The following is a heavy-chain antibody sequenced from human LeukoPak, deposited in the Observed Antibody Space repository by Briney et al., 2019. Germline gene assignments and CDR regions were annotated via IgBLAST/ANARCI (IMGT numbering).Heavy chain of an antibody. Sequence: SETLSLTCAVYGGSFSGYYWSWIRQPPGKGLEWIGEINHSGSTNYNPSPKSRVTISVDTSKNQFSLKLSSVTAADTAVYYCARGVEGYCSSTSCYPYYYYYYYMDVWGKGTTVTVSS. CDR3: ARGVEGYCSSTSCYPYYYYYYYMDV. CDR1: GGSFSGYY. J-gene: IGHJ6*03. CDR2: INHSGST. V-gene: IGHV4-34*01. D-gene: IGHD2-2*01.